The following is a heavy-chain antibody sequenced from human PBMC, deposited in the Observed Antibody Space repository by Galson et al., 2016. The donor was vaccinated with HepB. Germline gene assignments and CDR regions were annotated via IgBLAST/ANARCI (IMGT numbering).Heavy chain of an antibody. CDR3: AKAGSRYCSGARCSSFDF. D-gene: IGHD2-15*01. CDR2: ISYDGSSN. J-gene: IGHJ4*02. CDR1: GFTFSDYG. Sequence: SLRLSCADSGFTFSDYGMHWVRQAPGKGLEWVAVISYDGSSNYYADSVKGRFTIPRDNSMNTLYLQMDSLRTEDTAIYYCAKAGSRYCSGARCSSFDFWGQGTLVTVSS. V-gene: IGHV3-30*18.